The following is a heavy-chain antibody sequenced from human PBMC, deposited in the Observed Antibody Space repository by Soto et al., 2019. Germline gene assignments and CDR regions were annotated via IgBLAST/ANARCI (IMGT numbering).Heavy chain of an antibody. D-gene: IGHD2-15*01. Sequence: SETLSLTCTVSGGSISSSSYSWGWIRQPPGRGLEWIVSIYYSGSTYYNPSLKSRVTISVDTSKNQFSLKLSSVTAADTAVYYCARGTVVTTGGVCFDYWGQGTLVTVSS. J-gene: IGHJ4*02. CDR1: GGSISSSSYS. V-gene: IGHV4-39*01. CDR2: IYYSGST. CDR3: ARGTVVTTGGVCFDY.